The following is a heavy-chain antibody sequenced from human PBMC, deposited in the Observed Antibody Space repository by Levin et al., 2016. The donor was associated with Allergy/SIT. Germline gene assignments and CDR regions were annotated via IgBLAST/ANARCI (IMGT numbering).Heavy chain of an antibody. CDR3: TRDNDILTGYYAFDI. V-gene: IGHV3-49*03. D-gene: IGHD3-9*01. Sequence: GGSLRLSCTASGFTFGDYAMSWFRQAPGKGLEWVGFIRSKAYGGTTEYAASVKGRFTISRDDSKSIAYLQMNSLKTEDTAVYYCTRDNDILTGYYAFDIWGQGTMVTVSS. CDR1: GFTFGDYA. CDR2: IRSKAYGGTT. J-gene: IGHJ3*02.